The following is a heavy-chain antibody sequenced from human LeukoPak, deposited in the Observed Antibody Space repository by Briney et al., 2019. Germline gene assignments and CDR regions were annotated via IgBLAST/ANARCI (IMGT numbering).Heavy chain of an antibody. CDR3: ARDHDSSGYYDY. Sequence: GGSLRLSCAASGFTFSSYAMHWVRQAPGKGLEWVAVISYDGSNKYYVDSVKGRFTISRDNSKNTLYLQMNSLRAEDTAVYYCARDHDSSGYYDYWGQGTLVTVSS. V-gene: IGHV3-30-3*01. J-gene: IGHJ4*02. D-gene: IGHD3-22*01. CDR1: GFTFSSYA. CDR2: ISYDGSNK.